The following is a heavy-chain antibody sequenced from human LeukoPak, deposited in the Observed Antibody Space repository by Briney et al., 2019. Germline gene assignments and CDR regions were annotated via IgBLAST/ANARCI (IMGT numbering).Heavy chain of an antibody. CDR1: GGSISSYY. CDR3: ARVHYDSSGYYGPAFDI. J-gene: IGHJ3*02. D-gene: IGHD3-22*01. CDR2: IYYSGST. Sequence: SETLSLTCTVSGGSISSYYWSWVRQPPGKGLEWIGYIYYSGSTNYNPSHKSRVTISVDTSKNQFSLKLSSVTAADTAVYYCARVHYDSSGYYGPAFDIWGQGTMVTVSS. V-gene: IGHV4-59*01.